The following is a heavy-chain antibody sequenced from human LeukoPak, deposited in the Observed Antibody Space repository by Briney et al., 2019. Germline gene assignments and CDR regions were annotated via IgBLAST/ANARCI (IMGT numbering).Heavy chain of an antibody. J-gene: IGHJ4*02. CDR2: ISAYNGNT. D-gene: IGHD5-24*01. V-gene: IGHV1-18*01. CDR1: GYTFSSYG. Sequence: EASVKVSCKASGYTFSSYGISWVRQAPGQGLEWMGWISAYNGNTNHAQKLQGRVTMTTDTSTSTAYMGLRSLRSDDTAVYYCARTEGWLQSYLYWGQGTLVTVSS. CDR3: ARTEGWLQSYLY.